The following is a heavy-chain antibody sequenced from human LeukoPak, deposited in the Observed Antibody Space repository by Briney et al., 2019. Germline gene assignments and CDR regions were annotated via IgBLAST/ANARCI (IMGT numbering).Heavy chain of an antibody. CDR1: GFTFSSYW. J-gene: IGHJ4*02. D-gene: IGHD1-26*01. CDR3: ATNIVGPTLDY. Sequence: GGPLRLSCAAPGFTFSSYWMHWVRQAPGKGLVWVSGTNSDGSTTAYADSVKGRFTISRDNAKNTLYLQMNSLRAEDTAVYYCATNIVGPTLDYWGQGTLVTVSS. CDR2: TNSDGSTT. V-gene: IGHV3-74*01.